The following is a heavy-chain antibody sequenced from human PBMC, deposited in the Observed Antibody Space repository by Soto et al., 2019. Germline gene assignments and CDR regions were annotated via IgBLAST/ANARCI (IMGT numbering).Heavy chain of an antibody. V-gene: IGHV3-33*01. Sequence: GGSLRLSCEASGFTSSNFGMNWVRQAPGKGLEWVARVWYDGSSKYYVDSVKGGFTISRDNSKETVYLQMNSLRAEDTGVYYCARESDSNYDGMDVWGQGATVTVSS. D-gene: IGHD4-4*01. CDR2: VWYDGSSK. CDR1: GFTSSNFG. CDR3: ARESDSNYDGMDV. J-gene: IGHJ6*02.